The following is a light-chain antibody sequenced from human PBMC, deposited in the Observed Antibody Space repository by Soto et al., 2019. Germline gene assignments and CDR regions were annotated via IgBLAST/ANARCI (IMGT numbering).Light chain of an antibody. J-gene: IGKJ1*01. CDR3: QHYNTYPWT. Sequence: DIHMTQSPSILSASVGDRVTITCRASQSISSWLAWYQQKPGKAPNLLIHKASHLESGVPSRFSGSGYGTEFTITISSLQTGDFATYYCQHYNTYPWTFGHGTKVDIK. V-gene: IGKV1-5*03. CDR2: KAS. CDR1: QSISSW.